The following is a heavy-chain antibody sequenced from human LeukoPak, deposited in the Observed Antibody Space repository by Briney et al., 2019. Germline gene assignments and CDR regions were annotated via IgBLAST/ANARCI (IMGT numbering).Heavy chain of an antibody. CDR1: GFTFSSYA. D-gene: IGHD3-10*01. J-gene: IGHJ4*02. CDR3: ASPSGSRGVFLDY. V-gene: IGHV3-23*01. CDR2: ISGSGGST. Sequence: PGGSLRLSCAASGFTFSSYAMSWVRQAPGKGLEWVSAISGSGGSTYYADSVKGRFTISRDNSKNTLYLQMNSLRAEDTAVYYCASPSGSRGVFLDYWGQGTLVTVSS.